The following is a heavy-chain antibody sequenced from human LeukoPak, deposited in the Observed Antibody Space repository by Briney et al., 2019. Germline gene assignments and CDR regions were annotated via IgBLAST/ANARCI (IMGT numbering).Heavy chain of an antibody. CDR3: ARAYYYGSGSLYFDY. CDR1: GFTVSSNY. CDR2: IYSGGST. D-gene: IGHD3-10*01. Sequence: GGSLRLSCAASGFTVSSNYMSGVRQPPGKGLEGVSVIYSGGSTYYAVSVKGRFTISRNNSKNTLYLQMNSLRAEATAVYYCARAYYYGSGSLYFDYWGQGTLVTVSS. V-gene: IGHV3-66*01. J-gene: IGHJ4*02.